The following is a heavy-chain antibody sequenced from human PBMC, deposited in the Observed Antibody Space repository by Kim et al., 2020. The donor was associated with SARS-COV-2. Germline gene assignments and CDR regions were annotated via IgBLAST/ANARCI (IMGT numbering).Heavy chain of an antibody. Sequence: GGSLRLSCAASGFTFSSYGMHWVRQAPGKGLEWVAVISYDESNKNYADSVKGRFTISRDKSKNTLYLQMNRLRAEDTAVYYCAKESGSGTYYGWTYYYYGMDVWGQGTTVTVSS. J-gene: IGHJ6*02. D-gene: IGHD3-10*01. CDR3: AKESGSGTYYGWTYYYYGMDV. V-gene: IGHV3-30*18. CDR2: ISYDESNK. CDR1: GFTFSSYG.